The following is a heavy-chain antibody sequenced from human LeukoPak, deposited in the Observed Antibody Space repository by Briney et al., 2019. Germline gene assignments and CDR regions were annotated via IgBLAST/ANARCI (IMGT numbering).Heavy chain of an antibody. D-gene: IGHD6-19*01. J-gene: IGHJ4*02. CDR2: ISGSGGST. CDR1: GFTFSSYA. Sequence: GGSLRLSCAASGFTFSSYAMSWVRQAPGKGLEWVSAISGSGGSTYYADSVKGRFTISRDNSKNTLYLQMNSLRAEDTAVYYCARSPGIAVVGTNIDYWGQGTLVTVSS. V-gene: IGHV3-23*01. CDR3: ARSPGIAVVGTNIDY.